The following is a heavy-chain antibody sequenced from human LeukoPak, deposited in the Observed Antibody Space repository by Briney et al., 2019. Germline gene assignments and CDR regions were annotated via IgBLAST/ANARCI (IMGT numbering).Heavy chain of an antibody. V-gene: IGHV1-18*01. J-gene: IGHJ4*02. CDR1: GYTFTSYG. CDR2: ISAYNGNT. Sequence: GASVKVSCKASGYTFTSYGISWVRQAPGQGLEWMGWISAYNGNTNYAQKLQGRVTMTTDTSTSTAYMELRSLRSDDTAVYYCARDPGYCSGGGCHSYYFDYWGQGTLVTVSS. CDR3: ARDPGYCSGGGCHSYYFDY. D-gene: IGHD2-15*01.